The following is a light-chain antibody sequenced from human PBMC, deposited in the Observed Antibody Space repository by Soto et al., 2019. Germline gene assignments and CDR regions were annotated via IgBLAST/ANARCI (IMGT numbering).Light chain of an antibody. CDR3: QQYHSYSRT. CDR1: QTIFSW. V-gene: IGKV1-5*03. J-gene: IGKJ1*01. Sequence: DIQMTQSPSTLSASVGDRVTITCRASQTIFSWLAWYQQKPGTPPKLLIYKSSTLQSGVPSRFSGSGSGTEFTLTISSLQPDDIATYYCQQYHSYSRTFGHGTKVDI. CDR2: KSS.